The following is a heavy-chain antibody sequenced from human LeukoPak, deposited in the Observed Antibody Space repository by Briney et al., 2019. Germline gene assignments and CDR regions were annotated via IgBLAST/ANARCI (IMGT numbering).Heavy chain of an antibody. CDR2: INHSGST. CDR3: ARKKSSRNRYDSSGYYFDY. D-gene: IGHD3-22*01. CDR1: GGSFSGYY. J-gene: IGHJ4*02. Sequence: SETLSLTCAVYGGSFSGYYWSWIRQPPGKGLEWIGEINHSGSTNYNPSLKSRVTISVDTSKNQFSLKLSSVTAADTAVYYCARKKSSRNRYDSSGYYFDYWGQGTLVTVSS. V-gene: IGHV4-34*01.